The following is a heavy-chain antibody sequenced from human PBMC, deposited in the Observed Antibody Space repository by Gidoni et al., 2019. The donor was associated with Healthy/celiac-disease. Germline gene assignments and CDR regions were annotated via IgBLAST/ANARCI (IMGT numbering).Heavy chain of an antibody. CDR2: IWYDGSNK. D-gene: IGHD5-18*01. J-gene: IGHJ4*02. CDR3: ARDWSGYSYGGLDY. CDR1: GFPFSSYG. V-gene: IGHV3-33*01. Sequence: QVQLVESGGGVVQPGRSLRLSCAASGFPFSSYGMHWVRQAPGKGLEWVAVIWYDGSNKYYADSVKGRFTISRDNSKNTLYLQMNSLRAEDTAVYYCARDWSGYSYGGLDYWGQGTLVTVSS.